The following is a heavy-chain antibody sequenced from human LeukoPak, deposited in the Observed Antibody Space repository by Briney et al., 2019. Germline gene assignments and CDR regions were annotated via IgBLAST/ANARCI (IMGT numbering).Heavy chain of an antibody. CDR3: ARQDYGSKRWFDP. J-gene: IGHJ5*02. D-gene: IGHD4-17*01. Sequence: SETLSLTCAVSGYSISSGYYWGWIRPPPGKGLEWIGSIYNSGSTYYNPSLKSRVTISVDTSKNQFSLKLSSVTAADTAVYYCARQDYGSKRWFDPWGQGTLVTVSS. CDR2: IYNSGST. V-gene: IGHV4-38-2*01. CDR1: GYSISSGYY.